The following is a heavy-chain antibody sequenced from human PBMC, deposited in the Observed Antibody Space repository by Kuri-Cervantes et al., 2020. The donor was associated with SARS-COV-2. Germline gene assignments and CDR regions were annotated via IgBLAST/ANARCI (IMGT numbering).Heavy chain of an antibody. CDR1: GGSISSSSYY. CDR3: ARHPPRDLMPWVD. Sequence: GSLRLSCTVSGGSISSSSYYWGWIRQPPGTGLEWIGSIYYSGSTYYNPSLKSRVTISVDTSKNPLSLKLSSVTAADTAVYYCARHPPRDLMPWVDWGQGTLVTVSS. V-gene: IGHV4-39*01. D-gene: IGHD2-2*01. J-gene: IGHJ4*02. CDR2: IYYSGST.